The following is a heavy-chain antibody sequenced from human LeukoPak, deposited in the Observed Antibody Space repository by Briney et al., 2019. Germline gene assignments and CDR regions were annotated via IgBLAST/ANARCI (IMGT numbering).Heavy chain of an antibody. CDR3: ARGHSSGYYYQTYYFDY. CDR2: ISSSSSTI. D-gene: IGHD3-22*01. CDR1: GFTFSSYS. Sequence: GGSLRLSCAASGFTFSSYSMNWVRQAPGKGLEWVSYISSSSSTIYYADSVKGRFTISRDNAKNSLYLQMNSLRAEDTAVYYCARGHSSGYYYQTYYFDYWGQGTLVTVSS. J-gene: IGHJ4*02. V-gene: IGHV3-48*01.